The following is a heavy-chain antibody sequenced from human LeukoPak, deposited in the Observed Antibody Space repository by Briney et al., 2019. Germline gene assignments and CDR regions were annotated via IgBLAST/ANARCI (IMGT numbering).Heavy chain of an antibody. CDR2: MNPNSGNT. Sequence: GASVKVSCKASGYTFTGYYMHWVRQATGQGLEWMGWMNPNSGNTGYAQKFQGRVTMTRNTSISTAYMELSSLRSEDTAVYYCARGGGEYYDFWSGYPAWGQGTLVTVSS. CDR3: ARGGGEYYDFWSGYPA. J-gene: IGHJ5*02. CDR1: GYTFTGYY. D-gene: IGHD3-3*01. V-gene: IGHV1-8*02.